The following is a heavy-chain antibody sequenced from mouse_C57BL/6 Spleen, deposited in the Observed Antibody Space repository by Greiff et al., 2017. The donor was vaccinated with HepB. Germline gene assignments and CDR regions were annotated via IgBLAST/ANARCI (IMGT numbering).Heavy chain of an antibody. CDR3: ARSRYYGSSYRYFDV. D-gene: IGHD1-1*01. CDR1: GYTFTSYW. J-gene: IGHJ1*03. V-gene: IGHV1-72*01. CDR2: IDPNSGGT. Sequence: QVHVKQPGAELVKPGASVKLSCKASGYTFTSYWMHWVKQRPGRGLEWIGRIDPNSGGTKYNEKFKSKATLTVDKPSSRAYMQLSNLTSECSAVYYCARSRYYGSSYRYFDVWGTGTTVTVSS.